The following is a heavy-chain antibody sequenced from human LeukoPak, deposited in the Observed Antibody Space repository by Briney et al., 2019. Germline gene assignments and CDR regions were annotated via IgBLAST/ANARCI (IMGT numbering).Heavy chain of an antibody. D-gene: IGHD3-22*01. CDR1: GFTFSNYA. V-gene: IGHV3-23*01. CDR2: MSESGSST. Sequence: GGSLRLSCAASGFTFSNYAMSWVRQAPGKGLEWVSAMSESGSSTWYADSVKGRLTISRDNSKNTLFLQMNSLRAEDTAVYYCAKDLYDSSGSRYDYWGQGTLVTVSS. J-gene: IGHJ4*02. CDR3: AKDLYDSSGSRYDY.